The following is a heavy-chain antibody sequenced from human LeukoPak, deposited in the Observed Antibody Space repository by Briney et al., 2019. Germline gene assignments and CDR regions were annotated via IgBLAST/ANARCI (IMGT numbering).Heavy chain of an antibody. CDR2: IKQDGSEK. J-gene: IGHJ5*02. Sequence: PGGSLRLSCAASGFTFSSDWMSWVRQAPGKGLEWVANIKQDGSEKYYVDSVKGRFTISKDNAKNSPYLQMNSLRAEDTAVYYCARGRLYSSGWNWFDPWGQGTLVTVSS. V-gene: IGHV3-7*01. CDR3: ARGRLYSSGWNWFDP. CDR1: GFTFSSDW. D-gene: IGHD6-19*01.